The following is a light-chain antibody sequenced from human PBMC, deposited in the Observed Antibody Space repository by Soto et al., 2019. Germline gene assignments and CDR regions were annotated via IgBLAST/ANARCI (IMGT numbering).Light chain of an antibody. CDR3: SSYTSSIS. CDR1: SSDVGGYNY. V-gene: IGLV2-14*01. Sequence: QSALTQPASVSGSPGQSITISCTGTSSDVGGYNYVSWYQQHPGKAPKLMIYDVNTRPSGVSNRFSGSKSGNTASLTISGLQAQDEPDYHCSSYTSSISFGGGTKLTVL. J-gene: IGLJ2*01. CDR2: DVN.